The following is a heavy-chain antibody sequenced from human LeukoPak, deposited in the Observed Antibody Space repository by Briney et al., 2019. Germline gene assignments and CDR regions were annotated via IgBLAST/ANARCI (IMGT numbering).Heavy chain of an antibody. CDR3: AKAENCTSTTCYVMGSFDY. D-gene: IGHD2-2*01. V-gene: IGHV3-23*01. J-gene: IGHJ4*02. CDR2: VSGSCTST. CDR1: GVTFSCYS. Sequence: PGGSLRLSCAASGVTFSCYSISWVRQPPGKGLGWVSSVSGSCTSTYYANYVKGCFTISRDNSKNTVYLQINSLRGEDTATYSCAKAENCTSTTCYVMGSFDYWGQGTLVTVSS.